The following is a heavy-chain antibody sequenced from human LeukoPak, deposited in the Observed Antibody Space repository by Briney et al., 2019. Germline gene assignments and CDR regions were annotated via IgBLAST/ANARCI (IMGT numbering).Heavy chain of an antibody. D-gene: IGHD6-19*01. J-gene: IGHJ3*02. Sequence: ASVKVSCKVSGYTLTELSMHWVRQAPGKGLEWMGGFDPEDGETIYAQKFQGRVTMTEDTSTDTAYMELNSLRAEDTAVYYCAKVTPQQWLVLGDAFDIWGQGTMVTVSS. CDR2: FDPEDGET. CDR1: GYTLTELS. CDR3: AKVTPQQWLVLGDAFDI. V-gene: IGHV1-24*01.